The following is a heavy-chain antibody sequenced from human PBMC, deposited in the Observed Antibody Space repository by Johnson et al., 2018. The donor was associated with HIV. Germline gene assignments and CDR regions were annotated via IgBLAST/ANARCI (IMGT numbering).Heavy chain of an antibody. V-gene: IGHV3-11*04. CDR2: ISGGGSGT. CDR3: AREVDAFDM. J-gene: IGHJ3*02. CDR1: GFIFSDHY. Sequence: QMQLVESGGDLVQPGGSLRLTCAASGFIFSDHYMDWVRQGPGKGLQWVSTISGGGSGTYYADSVKGRFTISRDSAKNSLYLQMNSLIAEDTAVYYCAREVDAFDMWGQGTMVTVSS.